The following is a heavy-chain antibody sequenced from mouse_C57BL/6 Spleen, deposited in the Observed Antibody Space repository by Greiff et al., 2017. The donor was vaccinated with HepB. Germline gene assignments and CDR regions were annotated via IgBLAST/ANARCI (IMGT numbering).Heavy chain of an antibody. CDR3: ARGEYYGSSHYAMDY. CDR1: GFTFSDYG. Sequence: EVQGVESGGGLVKPGGSLKLSCAASGFTFSDYGMHWVRQAPEKGLEWVAYISSGSSTIYYADTVKGRFTISRDNAKNTLFLQMTSLRSEDTAMYYCARGEYYGSSHYAMDYWGQGTSVTVSS. J-gene: IGHJ4*01. D-gene: IGHD1-1*01. V-gene: IGHV5-17*01. CDR2: ISSGSSTI.